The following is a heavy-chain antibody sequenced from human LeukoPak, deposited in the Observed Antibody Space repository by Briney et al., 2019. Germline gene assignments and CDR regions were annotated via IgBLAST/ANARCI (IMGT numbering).Heavy chain of an antibody. CDR2: IYYSGST. CDR1: GGSISSSSYY. V-gene: IGHV4-39*01. CDR3: ARHRGVSGYYYY. Sequence: SETLSPTCTVSGGSISSSSYYWGWIRQPPGKGLEWIGSIYYSGSTYYNPSLKSRVTISVDTSKNQFSLKLSSVTAADTAVYYCARHRGVSGYYYYWGPGTLVTVSS. D-gene: IGHD3-22*01. J-gene: IGHJ4*02.